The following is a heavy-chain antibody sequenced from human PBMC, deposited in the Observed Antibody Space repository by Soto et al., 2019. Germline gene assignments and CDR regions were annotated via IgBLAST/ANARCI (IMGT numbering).Heavy chain of an antibody. D-gene: IGHD2-15*01. CDR2: VSTSGRST. Sequence: PGGSLRLSCAASGFIFSESTIYWVRQVPGKGLEAISAVSTSGRSTYYADSVKDRFTISRDNSTNTLFLQMGSLRPEDTAIYYCVKQAHGLDGVAFDYWGQGTQVTVSS. CDR3: VKQAHGLDGVAFDY. J-gene: IGHJ4*02. CDR1: GFIFSEST. V-gene: IGHV3-64D*06.